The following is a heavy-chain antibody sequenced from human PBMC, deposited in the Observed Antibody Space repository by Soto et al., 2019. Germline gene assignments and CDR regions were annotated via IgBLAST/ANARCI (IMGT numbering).Heavy chain of an antibody. CDR3: ARVSRYCSSTSCFWRFDY. Sequence: VASVKVSCKASGYTFTSYGISWVRQAPGQGLEWMGWISAYNGNTNYAQKLQGRVTMTTDTSTSTAYMELRSLRSDDTAVYYCARVSRYCSSTSCFWRFDYWGQGTLVTVSS. V-gene: IGHV1-18*01. D-gene: IGHD2-2*01. CDR1: GYTFTSYG. J-gene: IGHJ4*02. CDR2: ISAYNGNT.